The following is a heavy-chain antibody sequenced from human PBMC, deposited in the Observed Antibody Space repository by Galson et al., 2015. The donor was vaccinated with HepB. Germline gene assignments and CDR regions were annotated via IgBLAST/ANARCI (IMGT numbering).Heavy chain of an antibody. CDR2: ISGSGGST. Sequence: SLRLSCAASEFTFSSYAMSWVRQAPGKGLEWVSAISGSGGSTYYADSVKGRFTISRDNSKNTLYLQMNSLRAEDTAVYYCAKRAFPIVVVPAAIGGPPAGLDYWGQGTLVTVSS. J-gene: IGHJ4*02. CDR3: AKRAFPIVVVPAAIGGPPAGLDY. V-gene: IGHV3-23*01. CDR1: EFTFSSYA. D-gene: IGHD2-2*02.